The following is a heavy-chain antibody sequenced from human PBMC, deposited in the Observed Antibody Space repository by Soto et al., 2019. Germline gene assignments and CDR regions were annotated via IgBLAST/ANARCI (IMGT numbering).Heavy chain of an antibody. J-gene: IGHJ5*02. CDR3: VRVLKEYSSSSP. D-gene: IGHD6-6*01. Sequence: QVQLVQSGAEVKKPGASVKVSCKASGYTFTIYGISWLRQAPGQGLEWLGWISAYNGNTNHAQKLQGRVTMTTHPSASTAYMELRSLRSDDTAVYYCVRVLKEYSSSSPWCQGTLVTVSS. CDR1: GYTFTIYG. V-gene: IGHV1-18*01. CDR2: ISAYNGNT.